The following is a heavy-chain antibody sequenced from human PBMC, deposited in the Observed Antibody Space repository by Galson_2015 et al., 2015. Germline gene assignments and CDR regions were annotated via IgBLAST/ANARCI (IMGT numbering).Heavy chain of an antibody. CDR1: GGSISSDGYY. CDR3: ARTVVGSGSYYFDY. CDR2: IYYSGST. V-gene: IGHV4-31*03. D-gene: IGHD1-26*01. J-gene: IGHJ4*02. Sequence: TLSLTCTVSGGSISSDGYYWSWFRQHPGKGLEWIGYIYYSGSTYYNPSLKSRVTISVDTSKNQFSLKLSSVTAADTAVYYCARTVVGSGSYYFDYWGQGTLVTVSS.